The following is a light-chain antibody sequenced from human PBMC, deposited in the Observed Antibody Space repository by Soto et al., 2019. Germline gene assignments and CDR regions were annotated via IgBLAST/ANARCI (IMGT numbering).Light chain of an antibody. Sequence: DIQMTQSPSSVSASVGDRVTITCRASQGISSWLAWYQQKPGKAPKLLIYAASSLQSGVPSRFSGSGSGTDFTLTISSLQPEDXAXXYXQXXXSFPXTFGPGTKVDIK. V-gene: IGKV1-12*01. CDR1: QGISSW. CDR2: AAS. CDR3: QXXXSFPXT. J-gene: IGKJ3*01.